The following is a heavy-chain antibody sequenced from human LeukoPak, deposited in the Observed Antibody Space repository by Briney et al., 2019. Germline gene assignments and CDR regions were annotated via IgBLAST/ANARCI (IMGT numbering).Heavy chain of an antibody. CDR2: MYYSGST. D-gene: IGHD2-21*02. J-gene: IGHJ4*02. V-gene: IGHV4-61*01. Sequence: SETLSLTCTVSGGSVSSGSYYWSWIRQPPGKGLEWIGYMYYSGSTNYNPSLKSRVTISVDTSKNQFSLKLSSVTAADTAVYYCARDCGGDCCPKYYFDYWGQGTLVTVSS. CDR3: ARDCGGDCCPKYYFDY. CDR1: GGSVSSGSYY.